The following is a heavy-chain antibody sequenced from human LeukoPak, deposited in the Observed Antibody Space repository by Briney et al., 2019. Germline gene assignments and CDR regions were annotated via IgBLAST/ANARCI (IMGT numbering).Heavy chain of an antibody. Sequence: SETLSLTCTVSGGSISSYYWSWIRQPPGKGLEWIGYIYYSGSTNYNPSLKSRVTISVDTSKNHFSLKLMSVTAADTAVYYCATFGRYGSGPYWGQGTLVTVSS. CDR1: GGSISSYY. D-gene: IGHD3-10*01. V-gene: IGHV4-59*01. J-gene: IGHJ4*02. CDR2: IYYSGST. CDR3: ATFGRYGSGPY.